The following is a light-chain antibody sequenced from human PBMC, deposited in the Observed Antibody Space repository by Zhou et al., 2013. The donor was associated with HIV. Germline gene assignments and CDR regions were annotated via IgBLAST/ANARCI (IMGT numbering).Light chain of an antibody. Sequence: DIQMTQSPSTLSASVGDRVTITCRASESITRWLAWYQLKPGKAPKLLIYKASTLQSGVPSRFSGSGSGTEFTLTISSLQPDDFATYYCQQYNRYSRQQDDPFSRTFGQGTKVQV. V-gene: IGKV1-5*03. CDR3: QQYNRYSRQQDDPFSRT. CDR2: KAS. J-gene: IGKJ1*01. CDR1: ESITRW.